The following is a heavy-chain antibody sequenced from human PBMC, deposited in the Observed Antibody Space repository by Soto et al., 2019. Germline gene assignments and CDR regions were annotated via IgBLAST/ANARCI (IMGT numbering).Heavy chain of an antibody. V-gene: IGHV3-15*01. CDR3: ARDRGVEMATIWSGIAYYYYGMDV. D-gene: IGHD5-12*01. CDR1: GFTFSNAW. CDR2: IKSKTDGGTT. Sequence: EVQLVESGGGLVKPGGSLRLSCAASGFTFSNAWMSWVRQAPGKGLEWVGRIKSKTDGGTTDYAAPVKGRFTISRDDSKNTLYLQMNSLKTEDTAVYYCARDRGVEMATIWSGIAYYYYGMDVWGQGTTVTVSS. J-gene: IGHJ6*02.